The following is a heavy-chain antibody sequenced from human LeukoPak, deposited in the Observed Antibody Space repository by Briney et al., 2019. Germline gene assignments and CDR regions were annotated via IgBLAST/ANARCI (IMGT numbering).Heavy chain of an antibody. CDR3: ASVHTYASDASDM. V-gene: IGHV4-4*07. J-gene: IGHJ3*02. Sequence: SETLSLTCTVSGDSIKSYYWSWIRQPAGKGLEWIGRVYTNGNTNYNPSLKSRVTMSIDTSRNQLSLTLTSLTAADTAVYYCASVHTYASDASDMWGQGTMVTVSS. CDR2: VYTNGNT. D-gene: IGHD5-18*01. CDR1: GDSIKSYY.